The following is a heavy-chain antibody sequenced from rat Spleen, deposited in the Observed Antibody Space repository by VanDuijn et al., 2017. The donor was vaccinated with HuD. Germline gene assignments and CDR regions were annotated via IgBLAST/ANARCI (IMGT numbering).Heavy chain of an antibody. CDR2: ITYDGSST. D-gene: IGHD1-11*01. Sequence: EVQLVESGGGLVQPGRSLKLSCAASGFTFSSFPMAWVRQAPRKGLEWVAIITYDGSSTYYRDSVKGRFTISRDNAESTLYLQMDSLRAEDTTTYYCATFNDGGSYWGQGVMVTVSS. J-gene: IGHJ2*01. CDR3: ATFNDGGSY. V-gene: IGHV5-7*01. CDR1: GFTFSSFP.